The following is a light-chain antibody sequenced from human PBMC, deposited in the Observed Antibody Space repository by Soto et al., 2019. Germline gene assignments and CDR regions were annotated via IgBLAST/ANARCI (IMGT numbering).Light chain of an antibody. Sequence: EIVLMQSPGTLSLSPGDRATLSGRASQSVSSSSLAWYQQKPGQAPRLLIYGASSRDTGIPDRFSGGGSVTDFTLTISRLAPEDFAVYYCPPYGSSPPHLTFGGGAKVELK. CDR2: GAS. CDR1: QSVSSSS. CDR3: PPYGSSPPHLT. J-gene: IGKJ4*01. V-gene: IGKV3-20*01.